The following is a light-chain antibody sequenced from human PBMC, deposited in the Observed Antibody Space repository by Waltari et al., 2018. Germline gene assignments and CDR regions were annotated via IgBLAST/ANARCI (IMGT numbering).Light chain of an antibody. Sequence: QSVLTPPPSVSGTPAQRVTISCSGHTSNIGRKTVNWYQQLPGTAPKLLIESNHQRPAWVPDRFSGSKAGISASLAISGLQSEDEADYYCSACDDRLNGHVMFGGGTKLTVL. CDR1: TSNIGRKT. V-gene: IGLV1-44*01. CDR2: SNH. J-gene: IGLJ3*02. CDR3: SACDDRLNGHVM.